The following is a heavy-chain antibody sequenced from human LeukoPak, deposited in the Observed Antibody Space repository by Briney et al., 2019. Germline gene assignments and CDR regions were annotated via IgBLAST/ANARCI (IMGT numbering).Heavy chain of an antibody. CDR1: GFPFSSYW. CDR3: ARDYGGSSPFDY. V-gene: IGHV3-7*01. J-gene: IGHJ4*02. D-gene: IGHD2-15*01. CDR2: IKQDGSEK. Sequence: GGSLRLSCAVSGFPFSSYWMSWMRQASGKGLEWVANIKQDGSEKHYVDSVKGRFTISRDNGKNSLYLQMNSLRAEDTAVYYCARDYGGSSPFDYWGQGTLVTVSS.